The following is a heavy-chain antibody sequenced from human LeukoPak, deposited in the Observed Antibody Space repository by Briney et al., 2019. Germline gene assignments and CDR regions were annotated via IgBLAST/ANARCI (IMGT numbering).Heavy chain of an antibody. CDR3: ARVRGFGIYFDY. V-gene: IGHV4-39*07. CDR2: IYYSGST. CDR1: GGSISGSTYY. D-gene: IGHD3-10*01. J-gene: IGHJ4*02. Sequence: SETLSLTCTVSGGSISGSTYYWGWIRQTPGKGLEWIGSIYYSGSTYYNPSLKSRVTISVDTSKNQFSLKLSSVTAADTAVYYCARVRGFGIYFDYWGQGTLVTVSS.